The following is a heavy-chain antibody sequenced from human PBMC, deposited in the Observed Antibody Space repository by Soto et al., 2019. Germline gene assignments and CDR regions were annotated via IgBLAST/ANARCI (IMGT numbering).Heavy chain of an antibody. V-gene: IGHV3-30*18. CDR2: ISYDGSNK. D-gene: IGHD3-22*01. Sequence: GGSLRLSCAASGFTLSSYGMHWVRQAPGKGLEWVAVISYDGSNKYYADSVKGRFTISRDNSKNTLYLQMNSLRAEDTAVYYCAKDVYYDSSGYRNWGQGTLVTVSS. CDR1: GFTLSSYG. J-gene: IGHJ4*02. CDR3: AKDVYYDSSGYRN.